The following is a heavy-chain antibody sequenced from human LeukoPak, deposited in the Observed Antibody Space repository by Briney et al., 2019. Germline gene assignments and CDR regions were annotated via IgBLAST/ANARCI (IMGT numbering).Heavy chain of an antibody. J-gene: IGHJ5*02. V-gene: IGHV1-18*01. Sequence: ASVKVSCKASGYTSTNYGISWVRQAPGQGLEWMGWISINRGNTNYAQKFQGRVSMTTDTSTSTAYMELRGLRSDDTAMYYCARDVGITVADTFDPWGQGTLVTVSS. CDR1: GYTSTNYG. D-gene: IGHD6-19*01. CDR2: ISINRGNT. CDR3: ARDVGITVADTFDP.